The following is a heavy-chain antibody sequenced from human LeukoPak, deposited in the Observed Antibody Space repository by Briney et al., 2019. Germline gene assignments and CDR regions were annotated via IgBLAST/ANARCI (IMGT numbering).Heavy chain of an antibody. D-gene: IGHD2-21*02. CDR3: ARRCGGDCYAFDN. J-gene: IGHJ4*02. CDR1: GYTFTSYG. Sequence: ASVEVSCKASGYTFTSYGISWVRQAPGQGLEWMGWISTYNGNTNYAQKLQGRVTMTTNTSTSTAYMEVRSLRSDDTAVYYCARRCGGDCYAFDNWGQGTLVTVSS. V-gene: IGHV1-18*01. CDR2: ISTYNGNT.